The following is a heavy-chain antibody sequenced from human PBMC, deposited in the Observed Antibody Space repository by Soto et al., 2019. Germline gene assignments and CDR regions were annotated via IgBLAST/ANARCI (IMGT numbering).Heavy chain of an antibody. CDR2: IYHSGST. CDR3: ARVSGSYYYGMDV. V-gene: IGHV4-4*02. CDR1: GSSISSSNW. Sequence: PSETLSLTCADSGSSISSSNWWSWVRQPPGKGLEWIGEIYHSGSTNYNPSLKSRVTISVDKSKNQFSLKLSSVTAADTAVYYCARVSGSYYYGMDVWGQGTTVS. J-gene: IGHJ6*02. D-gene: IGHD1-26*01.